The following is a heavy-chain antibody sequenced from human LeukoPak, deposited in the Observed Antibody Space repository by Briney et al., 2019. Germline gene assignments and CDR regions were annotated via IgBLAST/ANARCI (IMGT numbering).Heavy chain of an antibody. CDR1: GGSFSGYY. Sequence: SETLSLTCAVYGGSFSGYYWSWIRQPPGKGLEWIGVIYYSGSTYYNPSLKSRVTISVDTSKNQFSLKLSSVTAADTAVYYCARDRLLSGSYLTWGQGTLVTVSS. V-gene: IGHV4-34*01. CDR2: IYYSGST. J-gene: IGHJ5*02. D-gene: IGHD1-26*01. CDR3: ARDRLLSGSYLT.